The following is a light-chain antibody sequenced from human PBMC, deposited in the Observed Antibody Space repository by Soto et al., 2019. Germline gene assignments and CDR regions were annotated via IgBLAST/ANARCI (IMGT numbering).Light chain of an antibody. V-gene: IGKV3-11*01. J-gene: IGKJ5*01. Sequence: VVLTQSPATLSLSPGERATLSCRTSLSVSVYLDLYQQKPGQATRLLISDASNRAPGIPARFSGSGSGTEFSLTISSLQSEDFAVYYCQQYSKWPITFGQGTRLEIK. CDR1: LSVSVY. CDR3: QQYSKWPIT. CDR2: DAS.